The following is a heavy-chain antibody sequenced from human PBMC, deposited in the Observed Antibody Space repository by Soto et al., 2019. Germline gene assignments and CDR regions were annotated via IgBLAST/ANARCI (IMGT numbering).Heavy chain of an antibody. CDR1: GFTFDDHA. V-gene: IGHV3-9*01. Sequence: EVELVESGGGLVEPGGSLRLSCVTSGFTFDDHAMHWIRQAPGKGLEWVSSISWNSATIAYRVSVKGRFTISRDNAKNSLHLQMNSLRVEDTAAYYCVRDMNRSVVVVVTATLDFWGQGSLVTVSS. J-gene: IGHJ4*02. D-gene: IGHD2-21*02. CDR3: VRDMNRSVVVVVTATLDF. CDR2: ISWNSATI.